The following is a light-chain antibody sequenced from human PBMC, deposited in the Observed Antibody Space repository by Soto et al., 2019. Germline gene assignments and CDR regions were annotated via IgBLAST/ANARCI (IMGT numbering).Light chain of an antibody. CDR2: GAS. CDR1: QSIKSNY. CDR3: QHYGSSSWT. J-gene: IGKJ1*01. V-gene: IGKV3-20*01. Sequence: EIVLTQSPGTLSFSPGERATLSCRASQSIKSNYLAWFQQKPGQAPRLLIFGASNRATGIPDRFSGSGSGTDFTLTISRLEPEDFAVYYCQHYGSSSWTFGQGTKVDIK.